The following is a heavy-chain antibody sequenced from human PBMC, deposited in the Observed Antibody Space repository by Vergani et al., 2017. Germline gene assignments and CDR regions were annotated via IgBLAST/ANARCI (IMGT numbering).Heavy chain of an antibody. V-gene: IGHV1-69*12. J-gene: IGHJ6*03. CDR2: ITPFFPTG. CDR1: GGTFNIYS. D-gene: IGHD3-3*01. CDR3: ARGLHYDFWSGYYNPPGDYYYYMDV. Sequence: QVQLVQSGAEVKKPGSSVKVSCKASGGTFNIYSVSWLRQAPGQGPEWMGGITPFFPTGHYAQKFQGRVTITADESATTVYMELSSLRSEDTAVYYCARGLHYDFWSGYYNPPGDYYYYMDVWGKGTTVTVSS.